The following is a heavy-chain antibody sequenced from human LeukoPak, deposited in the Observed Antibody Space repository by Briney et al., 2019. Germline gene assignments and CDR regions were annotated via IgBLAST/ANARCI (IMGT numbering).Heavy chain of an antibody. V-gene: IGHV4-59*01. CDR3: ARETGATVFDF. CDR2: IYYSGNT. Sequence: SETLSLTCAVYGGSLSGYYWSWIRQPPGKGLEWIGYIYYSGNTNYNPSLKSRVTISVDTSKNQFSLNLTSVTAADTAVYYCARETGATVFDFWSQGILVTVSS. D-gene: IGHD1-26*01. J-gene: IGHJ4*02. CDR1: GGSLSGYY.